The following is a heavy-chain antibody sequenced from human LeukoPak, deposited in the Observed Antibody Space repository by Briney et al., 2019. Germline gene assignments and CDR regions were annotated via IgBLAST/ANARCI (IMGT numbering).Heavy chain of an antibody. Sequence: QPGGSLRLSCAASGFTFSSYDMHWVRQAPGKGLEWVAVVSHDGYSQYYGDSVKGRFTISRVNSKNTLYLQMDSLRTEDTAVYYCAKRHSYGFDYWGQGTLATVSS. CDR1: GFTFSSYD. J-gene: IGHJ4*02. D-gene: IGHD5-18*01. V-gene: IGHV3-30*18. CDR2: VSHDGYSQ. CDR3: AKRHSYGFDY.